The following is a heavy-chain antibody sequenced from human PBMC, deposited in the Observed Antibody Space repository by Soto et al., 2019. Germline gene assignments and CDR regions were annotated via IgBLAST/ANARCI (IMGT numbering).Heavy chain of an antibody. CDR2: MNPNSGNT. D-gene: IGHD3-3*01. J-gene: IGHJ6*02. CDR1: VYSFTSHD. CDR3: ADVLRFLEWLPTDYYYGMDV. Sequence: ASVKVPYKPFVYSFTSHDIFWLRQAPGPAREWMGWMNPNSGNTGYAQKCQARVTMTRNTSISTAYMELSSLRSEDTAVYYCADVLRFLEWLPTDYYYGMDVWGQGTMVTVSS. V-gene: IGHV1-8*01.